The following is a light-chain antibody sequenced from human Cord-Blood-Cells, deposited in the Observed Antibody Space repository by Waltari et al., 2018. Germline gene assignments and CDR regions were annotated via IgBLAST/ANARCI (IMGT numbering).Light chain of an antibody. CDR2: AAS. Sequence: DIQTTHSPSSLSASVVDRVTITCRASQSISSYLNWYQQKPGKAPKLLIYAASSLQSGVPSRFSGSGSGTDFTLTISSLQPEDFATYYCQQSYSTPLYTFGQGTKLEIK. CDR1: QSISSY. J-gene: IGKJ2*01. V-gene: IGKV1-39*01. CDR3: QQSYSTPLYT.